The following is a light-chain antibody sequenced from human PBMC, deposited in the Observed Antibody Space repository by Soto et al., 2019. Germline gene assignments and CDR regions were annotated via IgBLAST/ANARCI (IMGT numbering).Light chain of an antibody. CDR1: SGHSNYA. CDR3: QIWGSGIVV. J-gene: IGLJ2*01. Sequence: QPVLTQSPSASASLGASVKLTCTLSSGHSNYAIAWHQQQSEKGPRYLMKLNSDGSHSKGDGIPDRFSGSSSGAERYLTISSLQSEDEADYYCQIWGSGIVVFGGGTQLTVL. V-gene: IGLV4-69*01. CDR2: LNSDGSH.